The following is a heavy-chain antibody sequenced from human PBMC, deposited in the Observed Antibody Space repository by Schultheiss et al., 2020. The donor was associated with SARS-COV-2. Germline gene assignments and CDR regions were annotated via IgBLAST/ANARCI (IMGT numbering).Heavy chain of an antibody. CDR3: ARDLGRRDCSGGSCPYMDV. CDR2: ISAYNGNT. V-gene: IGHV1-18*04. CDR1: GYTFTSYG. D-gene: IGHD2-15*01. Sequence: ASVKVSCKASGYTFTSYGISWVRQAPGQGLEWMGWISAYNGNTNYAQKLQGRVTMTTDTSTSTAYRELRSRRSDDTAVYYCARDLGRRDCSGGSCPYMDVWGQGTTVTVSS. J-gene: IGHJ6*02.